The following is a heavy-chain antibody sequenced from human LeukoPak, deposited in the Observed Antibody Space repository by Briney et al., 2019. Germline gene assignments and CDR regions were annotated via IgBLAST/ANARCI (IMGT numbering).Heavy chain of an antibody. CDR1: GFTFSSYW. D-gene: IGHD1-26*01. J-gene: IGHJ6*02. CDR2: INSDGSST. CDR3: ARSATTTYPSGMDV. V-gene: IGHV3-74*01. Sequence: RGSLRLSCAASGFTFSSYWMHWVRQAPGKGLVWVSRINSDGSSTSYADSVKGRFTISRDNAKNTLYLQMNSLRAEDTAVYYCARSATTTYPSGMDVWGQGTTVTVSS.